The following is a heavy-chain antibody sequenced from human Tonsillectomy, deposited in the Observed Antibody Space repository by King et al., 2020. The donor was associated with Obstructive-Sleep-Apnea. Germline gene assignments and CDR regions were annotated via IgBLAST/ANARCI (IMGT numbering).Heavy chain of an antibody. V-gene: IGHV1-18*04. D-gene: IGHD2-15*01. CDR2: ISAYNGNT. CDR3: ARAEGYCSGGSCYPVYDAFDI. CDR1: GYTFTSYG. J-gene: IGHJ3*02. Sequence: VQLVESGAEVKKPGASVKVSCKASGYTFTSYGISWVRQAPGQGLEWMGWISAYNGNTNYAQKLQGRVTMTTDTSTSTAYMELRSLRSDDTAVYYCARAEGYCSGGSCYPVYDAFDIWGQGTMVTVSS.